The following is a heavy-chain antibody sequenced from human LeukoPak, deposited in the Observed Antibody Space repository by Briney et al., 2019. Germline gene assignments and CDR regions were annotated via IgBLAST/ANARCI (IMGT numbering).Heavy chain of an antibody. CDR1: GYTFTTYY. D-gene: IGHD1-26*01. J-gene: IGHJ3*02. V-gene: IGHV1-46*01. CDR2: INPSGGST. CDR3: ARQKVEWELLPWSAFDI. Sequence: ASVKVSCKASGYTFTTYYMHWVRQALGQGLEWMGIINPSGGSTTYAQKFQGRVTMTRDTSTSTVYMDLSSLRSEDTAVYYCARQKVEWELLPWSAFDIWGQGTMVTVSS.